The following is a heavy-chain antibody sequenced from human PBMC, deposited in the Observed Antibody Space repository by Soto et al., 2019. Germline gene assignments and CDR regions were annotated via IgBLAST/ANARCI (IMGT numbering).Heavy chain of an antibody. V-gene: IGHV4-30-2*01. D-gene: IGHD3-3*01. J-gene: IGHJ5*02. CDR1: GGSISSGGYS. CDR2: IYHSGST. CDR3: ARFPGDFWSGYYSWFDP. Sequence: SETLSLTCAVSGGSISSGGYSWSWIRQPPGKGLEWIGYIYHSGSTYYNPSLKSRVTISVDRSKNQFSLKMSSVTAADTAVYYCARFPGDFWSGYYSWFDPWGQGTLVTVPQ.